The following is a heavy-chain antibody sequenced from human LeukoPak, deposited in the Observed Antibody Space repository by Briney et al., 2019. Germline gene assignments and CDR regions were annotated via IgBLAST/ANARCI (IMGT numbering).Heavy chain of an antibody. J-gene: IGHJ4*02. Sequence: PSETLSLTCTVSGGSISSYYWSWIRQPPGKRLEWIGYIYYSGSTNYNPSLKSRVTISVDTSKNQFSLKLSSVTAADTAVYYCARHPQQLQPFDYWGQGTLVTVSS. CDR1: GGSISSYY. CDR2: IYYSGST. V-gene: IGHV4-59*08. D-gene: IGHD6-13*01. CDR3: ARHPQQLQPFDY.